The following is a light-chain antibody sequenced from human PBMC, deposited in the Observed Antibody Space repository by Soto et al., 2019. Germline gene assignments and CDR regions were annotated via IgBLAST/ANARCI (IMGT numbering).Light chain of an antibody. V-gene: IGLV2-23*02. CDR2: EVS. J-gene: IGLJ1*01. CDR1: SSDVGCYNL. Sequence: QSALTQPASVSGSPGQSITISCTGTSSDVGCYNLVSWYQQHPGKAPKVMIYEVSKRPSGVSNRFSGSKFGNTATLTTSGLEADDEDDYYCCLFAGSSTNVFGTGTKVTVL. CDR3: CLFAGSSTNV.